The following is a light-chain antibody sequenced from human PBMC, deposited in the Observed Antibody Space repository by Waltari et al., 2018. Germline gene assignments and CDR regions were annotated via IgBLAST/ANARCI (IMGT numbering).Light chain of an antibody. CDR1: QSINIW. CDR3: QQYYTFSVT. CDR2: KAS. V-gene: IGKV1-5*03. J-gene: IGKJ5*01. Sequence: DIQMTQSPSTLSASVGDRVTITCRASQSINIWLAWYQQKTGKAPTPLIEKASNLASGVPXRFSGSGSGTEFTLTINXLQPDDFATYYCQQYYTFSVTFGQGTRLEIK.